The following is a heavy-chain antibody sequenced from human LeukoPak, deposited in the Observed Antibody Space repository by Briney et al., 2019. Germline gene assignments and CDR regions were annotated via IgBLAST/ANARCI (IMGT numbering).Heavy chain of an antibody. CDR2: IYYSGST. V-gene: IGHV4-39*01. CDR1: GGSISSSYY. J-gene: IGHJ3*02. CDR3: ARHVAGDDAFDI. Sequence: PSETLSLTCTVSGGSISSSYYWGWIRQPPGKGLEWIGSIYYSGSTYYNPSLKSRVTISVDTSKNQFSLKLSSVTAADTAVYYCARHVAGDDAFDIWGQGTMVTVSS. D-gene: IGHD2-21*01.